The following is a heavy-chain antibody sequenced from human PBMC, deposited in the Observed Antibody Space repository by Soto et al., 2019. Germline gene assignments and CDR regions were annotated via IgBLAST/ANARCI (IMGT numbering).Heavy chain of an antibody. J-gene: IGHJ4*02. V-gene: IGHV3-23*01. CDR3: AKDPGNARYFDC. CDR1: GFSLSNYA. CDR2: LNGGGDGP. Sequence: PVGPLILSSTGCGFSLSNYAMRWTRPAPGRGLEWVSSLNGGGDGPHYADSVKGRFTISRDNSRNTLYLQMTSLSADDAAVYYCAKDPGNARYFDCWGQGTLVTVS.